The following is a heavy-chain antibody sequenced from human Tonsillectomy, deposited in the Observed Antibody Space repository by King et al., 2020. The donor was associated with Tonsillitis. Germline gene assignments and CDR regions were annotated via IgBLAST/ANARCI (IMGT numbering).Heavy chain of an antibody. Sequence: VQLVESGGGLVQPGGSLRLSCAASGFTFSSYAMSWVRQAPGKGLEWVSAISGSGGSTYYADSVKGRFPISRDNSKRTLYLQMNSLRAEDTAVYYCAKGQWTGSGAVSPFDYWGQGTLVTVSS. CDR2: ISGSGGST. D-gene: IGHD3/OR15-3a*01. CDR3: AKGQWTGSGAVSPFDY. V-gene: IGHV3-23*04. CDR1: GFTFSSYA. J-gene: IGHJ4*02.